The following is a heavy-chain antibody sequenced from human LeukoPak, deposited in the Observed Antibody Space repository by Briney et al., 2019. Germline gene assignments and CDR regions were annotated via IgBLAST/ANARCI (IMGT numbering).Heavy chain of an antibody. CDR1: GFTFSNFA. J-gene: IGHJ4*02. CDR3: AKGSPLTTYTSGWSSNSFDY. D-gene: IGHD6-19*01. Sequence: GGSLRLSCTASGFTFSNFAMSWVRQAPGKGLEWVSTITGGSGAKYYADSVKGRFTISRDNSKDTLYLQMYSLRAEDTAVYFCAKGSPLTTYTSGWSSNSFDYWGQGTLVAVSS. V-gene: IGHV3-23*01. CDR2: ITGGSGAK.